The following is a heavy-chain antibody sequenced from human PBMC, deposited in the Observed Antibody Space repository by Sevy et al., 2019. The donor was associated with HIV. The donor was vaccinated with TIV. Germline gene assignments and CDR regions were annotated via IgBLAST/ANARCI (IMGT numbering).Heavy chain of an antibody. J-gene: IGHJ4*02. CDR2: ISHDGNYK. CDR1: GFTFSNYD. CDR3: ACCFSCGGDCYYLDY. V-gene: IGHV3-30-3*01. Sequence: GGSLRLSCAASGFTFSNYDMHWVRQAPGKGLEWVAVISHDGNYKNYADSVKVRFTISRDDFKNTQYLQMSSLRPEGTDVYFCACCFSCGGDCYYLDYWGQGALVTVSS. D-gene: IGHD2-21*02.